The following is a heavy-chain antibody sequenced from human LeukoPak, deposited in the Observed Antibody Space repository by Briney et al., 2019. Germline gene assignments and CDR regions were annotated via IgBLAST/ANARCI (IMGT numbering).Heavy chain of an antibody. CDR2: INAGNGNT. CDR1: GFTFTTYA. J-gene: IGHJ6*02. CDR3: AREHDSFSGYGMDV. D-gene: IGHD3-3*01. Sequence: ASVKVSCKTSGFTFTTYAIQWVRQAPGQRLEWMGWINAGNGNTKYSQNFQGRVTITRDTSASTAYMELSSLRSEDTAVYYCAREHDSFSGYGMDVWGQGTTVTVSS. V-gene: IGHV1-3*01.